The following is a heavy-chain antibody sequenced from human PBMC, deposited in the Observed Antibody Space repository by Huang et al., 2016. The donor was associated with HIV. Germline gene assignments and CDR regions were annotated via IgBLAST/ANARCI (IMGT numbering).Heavy chain of an antibody. D-gene: IGHD3-22*01. V-gene: IGHV1-69*01. Sequence: QVQLVQSGAEVKKPGSSVKVSCKASGGTFSSYAIRWVRQAPGQGLEWMGGSIPIFGTANYAQKFQGRVTVTPDESTSTAYMELSRMRSEDTAVYYCARVESRRYYDSSGYYYWGQGTLVTVSS. CDR1: GGTFSSYA. CDR3: ARVESRRYYDSSGYYY. CDR2: SIPIFGTA. J-gene: IGHJ4*02.